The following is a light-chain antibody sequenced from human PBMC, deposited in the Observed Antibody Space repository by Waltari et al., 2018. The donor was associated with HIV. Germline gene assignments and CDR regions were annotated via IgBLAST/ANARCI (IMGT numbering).Light chain of an antibody. V-gene: IGLV2-11*01. CDR2: DVS. J-gene: IGLJ1*01. CDR1: RSAVGDSNS. Sequence: QSALTHPRSVSGSPGQSVTISCTGIRSAVGDSNSASWYQQHPGKAPKLMIYDVSKWPSGVPDRFSGSKSGNTASLTISGLQAEDEADYYCCSYAGTYTYVFGTGTKVTVL. CDR3: CSYAGTYTYV.